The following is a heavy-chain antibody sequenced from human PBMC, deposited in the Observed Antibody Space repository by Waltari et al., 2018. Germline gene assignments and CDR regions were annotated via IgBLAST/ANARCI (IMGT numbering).Heavy chain of an antibody. J-gene: IGHJ3*01. CDR2: SEQRGST. D-gene: IGHD3-16*01. CDR3: AREGRGGSGDEEAGES. V-gene: IGHV4-38-2*02. Sequence: QVQLQESGPGLVKPSETLSLNCAVSGYSISSGYYWGWIRQPPGKGREWLGRSEQRGSTDYNPSRKRRGTRSGDTAKNQCARKRSAVTAADTAGEDGAREGRGGSGDEEAGESGGQGTRGT. CDR1: GYSISSGYY.